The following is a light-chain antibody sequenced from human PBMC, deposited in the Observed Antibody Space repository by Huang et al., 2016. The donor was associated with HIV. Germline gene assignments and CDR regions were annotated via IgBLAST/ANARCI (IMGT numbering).Light chain of an antibody. J-gene: IGKJ5*01. CDR1: QNITKS. CDR3: QQSFSVPRT. Sequence: DIQMTQSPPSLSASVGDRVTFTCRANQNITKSLNWYQQKPGKAPKLLIYTASTLESGVPSRFSGSGSGSRFTLNITNLQPEDVATYYCQQSFSVPRTFG. CDR2: TAS. V-gene: IGKV1-39*01.